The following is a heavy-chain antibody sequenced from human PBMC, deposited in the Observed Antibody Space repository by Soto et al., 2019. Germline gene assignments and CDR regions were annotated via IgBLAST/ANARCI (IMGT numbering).Heavy chain of an antibody. Sequence: QVQLQESGPGLVTPSETLSLTCTVSGGSISSYYWSWIRQPAGKGLEWIGRIYTSGSTNYNPSLTSRVTMSVDTSKNQFSLKLSSVTAADTAVYYCARDRYLYSSGWYFDYWGQGTLVTVSS. J-gene: IGHJ4*02. CDR3: ARDRYLYSSGWYFDY. CDR2: IYTSGST. D-gene: IGHD6-19*01. V-gene: IGHV4-4*07. CDR1: GGSISSYY.